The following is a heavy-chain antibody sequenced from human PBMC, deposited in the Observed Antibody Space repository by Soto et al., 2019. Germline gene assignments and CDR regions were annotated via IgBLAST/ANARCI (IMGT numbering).Heavy chain of an antibody. Sequence: PSETLSLTCSVSGVSIISGGDFWSWIRQSPGKGLEWIGYISSIGSTYYNPSLKSRVSVSRDTSKNQFSLKLSSVTTTDTAVYYCARGLVIRPYYYHGMDVWGQGTTVTVSS. CDR1: GVSIISGGDF. J-gene: IGHJ6*02. D-gene: IGHD3-9*01. CDR2: ISSIGST. CDR3: ARGLVIRPYYYHGMDV. V-gene: IGHV4-30-4*01.